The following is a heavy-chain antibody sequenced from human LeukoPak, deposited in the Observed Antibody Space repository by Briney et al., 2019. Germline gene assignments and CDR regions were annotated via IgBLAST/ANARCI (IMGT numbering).Heavy chain of an antibody. CDR1: GDSVSSNSAA. D-gene: IGHD4-11*01. J-gene: IGHJ4*02. CDR3: ARAPRRVYSNYNRYFDY. Sequence: SQTLSLTCAISGDSVSSNSAAWNWIRQSPSRGLEWLGRTYYRSKWYNDYAVSVKSRITINPDTSKNQFSLQLNSVTPEDTAVYYCARAPRRVYSNYNRYFDYWGQGTLVTVPS. V-gene: IGHV6-1*01. CDR2: TYYRSKWYN.